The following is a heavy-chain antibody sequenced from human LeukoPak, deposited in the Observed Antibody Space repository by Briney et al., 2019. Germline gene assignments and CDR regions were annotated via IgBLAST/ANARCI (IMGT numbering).Heavy chain of an antibody. J-gene: IGHJ3*02. CDR2: IYYSGST. CDR1: GDPISTNY. V-gene: IGHV4-59*08. D-gene: IGHD3-22*01. Sequence: PSETLSLTCTVSGDPISTNYWSWIRQPPGKGLEWIGYIYYSGSTNYNPSLKSRVTISVDTSKNQFSLKLSSVTAADTAVYYCARLTYYDSRDAFDIWGQGTMVTVSS. CDR3: ARLTYYDSRDAFDI.